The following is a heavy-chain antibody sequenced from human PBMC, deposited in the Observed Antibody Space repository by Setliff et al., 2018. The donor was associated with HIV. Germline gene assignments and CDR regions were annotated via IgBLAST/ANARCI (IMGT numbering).Heavy chain of an antibody. CDR3: ANDGRGDY. Sequence: GGSLRLSCAASGFTFSSYSMSWVRQAPGKGLEWVSGINGNGDSIHYAESVKGRFTISRDNAKNSLYLQMNSLRAEDTAVYYCANDGRGDYWGQGTLVTSPQ. J-gene: IGHJ4*02. CDR2: INGNGDSI. V-gene: IGHV3-23*01. CDR1: GFTFSSYS. D-gene: IGHD3-10*01.